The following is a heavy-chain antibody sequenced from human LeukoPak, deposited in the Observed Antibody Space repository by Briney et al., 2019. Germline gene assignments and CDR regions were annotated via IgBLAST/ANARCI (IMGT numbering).Heavy chain of an antibody. J-gene: IGHJ4*02. CDR1: GYTFTSYD. D-gene: IGHD2-8*01. Sequence: GASVKVSCKASGYTFTSYDINWVRQAPGQGLEWMGWMNPNSGNTGYAQKFQGRVTITRNTSISTAYMELSSLRSEDTAVYYCARKNCTNGVCYHFDYWGQGTLVTVSS. CDR2: MNPNSGNT. V-gene: IGHV1-8*03. CDR3: ARKNCTNGVCYHFDY.